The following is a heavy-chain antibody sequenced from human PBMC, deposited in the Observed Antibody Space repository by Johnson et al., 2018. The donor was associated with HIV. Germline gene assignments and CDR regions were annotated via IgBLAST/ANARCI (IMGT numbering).Heavy chain of an antibody. CDR2: IKQGGSEK. J-gene: IGHJ3*02. CDR1: GFTFSSYW. CDR3: AKVGIEGPTSLLRAFEM. D-gene: IGHD1-26*01. V-gene: IGHV3-7*02. Sequence: VQLVESGGGLVQPGGSLRLSCAASGFTFSSYWMSWVRQAPGKGLEWVANIKQGGSEKYYVDSVKGRFIVSRDNAKNLLYLQMNSLRAEDTAVFYCAKVGIEGPTSLLRAFEMWGQGTMVTVSS.